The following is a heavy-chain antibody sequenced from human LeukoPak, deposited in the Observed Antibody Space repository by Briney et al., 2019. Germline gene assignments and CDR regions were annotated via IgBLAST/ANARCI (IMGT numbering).Heavy chain of an antibody. CDR3: ARDKGLVDTAMVTGYFDY. D-gene: IGHD5-18*01. Sequence: ASVKVSCKASGYTFTGYYMHWVRQAPGQGLEWMGWINPNSGGTNYAQKFQGRVTMTRDTSISTAYMELSRLRSDDTAVYYCARDKGLVDTAMVTGYFDYWGQGTLVTVSS. CDR2: INPNSGGT. V-gene: IGHV1-2*02. J-gene: IGHJ4*02. CDR1: GYTFTGYY.